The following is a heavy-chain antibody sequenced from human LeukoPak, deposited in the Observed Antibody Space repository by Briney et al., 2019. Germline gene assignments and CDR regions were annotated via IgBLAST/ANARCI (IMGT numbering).Heavy chain of an antibody. Sequence: SETLSLTCTVSGGSISTSNYYWGWIRQPPGKGLEWIGNIFYSGSTYYSPSLRSRVTISLDTSRNQFSLKLNSVTAADTAVYYCARASYSYDINGWVPFDYWGQGTLVTVSS. CDR3: ARASYSYDINGWVPFDY. CDR2: IFYSGST. J-gene: IGHJ4*02. CDR1: GGSISTSNYY. D-gene: IGHD3-22*01. V-gene: IGHV4-39*07.